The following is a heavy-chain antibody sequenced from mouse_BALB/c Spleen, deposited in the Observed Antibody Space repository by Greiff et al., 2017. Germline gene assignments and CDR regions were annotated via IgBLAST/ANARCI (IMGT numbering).Heavy chain of an antibody. CDR1: GYTFTSYY. D-gene: IGHD2-1*01. V-gene: IGHV1S56*01. J-gene: IGHJ1*01. CDR3: ARRDGNYWYFDV. CDR2: TYPGDGST. Sequence: VQLQESGPELVKPGASVKMSCKASGYTFTSYYIHWVKQRPGQGLEWIGWTYPGDGSTKYNEKFKGKTTLTADKSSSTAYMLLSSLTSEDSAIYFCARRDGNYWYFDVWGAGTTVTVSS.